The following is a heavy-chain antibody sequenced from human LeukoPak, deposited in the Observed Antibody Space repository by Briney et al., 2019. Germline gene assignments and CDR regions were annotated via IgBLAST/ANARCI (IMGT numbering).Heavy chain of an antibody. J-gene: IGHJ4*02. CDR3: ARVRAVAGTEVLYYFDY. V-gene: IGHV3-30-3*01. D-gene: IGHD6-19*01. CDR1: GFTFSSYA. CDR2: ISYDGSNK. Sequence: GRSLRLSCAASGFTFSSYAMHWVRQAPGKGLEWVAVISYDGSNKYYADSVKGRFTISRDNAKNTVYLQMNSLRAEDTAVYYCARVRAVAGTEVLYYFDYWGQGTLVTVSS.